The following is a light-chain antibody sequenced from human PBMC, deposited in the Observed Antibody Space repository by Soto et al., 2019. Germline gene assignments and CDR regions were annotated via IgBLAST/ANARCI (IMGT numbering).Light chain of an antibody. J-gene: IGKJ2*01. CDR1: QELRGY. CDR3: QQSHSTPYT. CDR2: TAS. Sequence: DIQLTQSPSSLSVSIGDRVTITCRASQELRGYLNWYRQKPGRAPELLIYTASTLQTGVPSRFSGRGSETDFTLTISSLHSDDLATCFCQQSHSTPYTFGQGTKVEL. V-gene: IGKV1-39*01.